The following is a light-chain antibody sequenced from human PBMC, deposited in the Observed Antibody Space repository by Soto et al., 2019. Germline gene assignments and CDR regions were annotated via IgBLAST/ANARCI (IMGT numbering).Light chain of an antibody. CDR2: GAS. J-gene: IGKJ2*01. V-gene: IGKV3-20*01. CDR1: QSVSSSY. Sequence: EIVLTQSPGTLSLSPGERATLSCRASQSVSSSYLAWYQQKPGQAPRLLIYGASSRATGIPDRFSGSGSGTDFPLTISRLEPEDCAVYYCQQYGSSLPYTFGQGTKLEIK. CDR3: QQYGSSLPYT.